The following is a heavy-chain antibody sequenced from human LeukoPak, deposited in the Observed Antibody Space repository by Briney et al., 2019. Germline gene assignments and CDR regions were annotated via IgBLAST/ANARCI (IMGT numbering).Heavy chain of an antibody. Sequence: PGGSLRLSCAASGFTFSSYAMSWVRQAPGKGLEWVSAISGSGGSTYYADSVKGRFTISRDNSKNTLYLQMNSLRAEDTAVYYCAKGNDDYGDYGWPYYYYYGMDVWGQGTTVTVSS. J-gene: IGHJ6*02. D-gene: IGHD4-17*01. CDR1: GFTFSSYA. V-gene: IGHV3-23*01. CDR3: AKGNDDYGDYGWPYYYYYGMDV. CDR2: ISGSGGST.